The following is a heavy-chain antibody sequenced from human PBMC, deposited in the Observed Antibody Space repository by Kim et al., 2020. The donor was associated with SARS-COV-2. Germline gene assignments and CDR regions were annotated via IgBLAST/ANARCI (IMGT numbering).Heavy chain of an antibody. CDR2: ISGSGSST. J-gene: IGHJ4*02. V-gene: IGHV3-23*01. D-gene: IGHD2-15*01. CDR3: AKDPSFGDVTCYSNFDH. Sequence: GGSLRLSCAASEFTFSSYAMSWVRQAPGKGLEWVSAISGSGSSTFYADSVKGRFTISRDNSRNTLYLQMNSLRAEDTAVYYCAKDPSFGDVTCYSNFDHWGQGTLVTVSS. CDR1: EFTFSSYA.